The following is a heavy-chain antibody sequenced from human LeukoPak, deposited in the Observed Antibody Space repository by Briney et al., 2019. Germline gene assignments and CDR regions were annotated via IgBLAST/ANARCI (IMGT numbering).Heavy chain of an antibody. J-gene: IGHJ4*02. CDR2: IYYTGNT. CDR3: ARFEKFYDSSIHYLDY. Sequence: SETLSLMCTVSGGSINNYYWSWIRQPPGEELEWIGYIYYTGNTNYNPSLKSRVTMSVDTSKNQFSLKVNSVTAADTAVYYCARFEKFYDSSIHYLDYWGQGALVTVSS. V-gene: IGHV4-59*12. D-gene: IGHD3-22*01. CDR1: GGSINNYY.